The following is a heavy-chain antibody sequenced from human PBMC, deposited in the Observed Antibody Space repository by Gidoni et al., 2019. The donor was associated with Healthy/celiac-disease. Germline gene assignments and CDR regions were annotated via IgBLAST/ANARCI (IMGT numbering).Heavy chain of an antibody. V-gene: IGHV3-15*01. CDR2: IKSTTDGGTT. CDR3: TTEFPTVVTPGNWFDP. D-gene: IGHD4-17*01. Sequence: EVQLVESGGGLVKPGGSLRLSCAASGFTFSNAWMSWVRQAPGKGLEWVGRIKSTTDGGTTDYAAPVKGRFTISRDDSKNTLYLQMNSLKTEDTAVYYCTTEFPTVVTPGNWFDPWGQGTLVTVSS. J-gene: IGHJ5*02. CDR1: GFTFSNAW.